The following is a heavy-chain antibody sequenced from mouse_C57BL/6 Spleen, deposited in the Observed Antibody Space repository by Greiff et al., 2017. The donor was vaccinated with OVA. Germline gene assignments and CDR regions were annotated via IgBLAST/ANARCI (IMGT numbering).Heavy chain of an antibody. CDR2: INYDGSST. D-gene: IGHD1-1*01. CDR1: GFTFSDYY. V-gene: IGHV5-16*01. CDR3: ARDTPYGSSSDWYFDV. Sequence: EVKLMESEGGLVQPGSSMKLSCTASGFTFSDYYMAWVRQVPEKGLEWVANINYDGSSTYYLDSLKSRFIISRDNAKNILYLQMSSLKSEDTATYYCARDTPYGSSSDWYFDVWGTGTTVTVSS. J-gene: IGHJ1*03.